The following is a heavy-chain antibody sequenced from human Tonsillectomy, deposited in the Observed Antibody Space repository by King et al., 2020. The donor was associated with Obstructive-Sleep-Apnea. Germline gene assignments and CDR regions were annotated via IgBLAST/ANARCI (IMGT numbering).Heavy chain of an antibody. CDR2: ISAYNGNT. CDR3: AYCGGDCYSNKYYYYGMDV. CDR1: GYTFTSYG. Sequence: QLVQSGAEVKKPGASVKVSCKASGYTFTSYGISWVRQAPGQWLEWMGWISAYNGNTNYAQKLQGRVTMTTDTSTSTAYMELRSLRSDDTAVYYCAYCGGDCYSNKYYYYGMDVWGQGTTVTVSS. J-gene: IGHJ6*02. D-gene: IGHD2-21*02. V-gene: IGHV1-18*04.